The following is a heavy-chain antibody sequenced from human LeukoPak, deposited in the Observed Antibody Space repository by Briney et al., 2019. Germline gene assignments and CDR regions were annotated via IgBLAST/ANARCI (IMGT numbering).Heavy chain of an antibody. CDR1: GFXFSSYA. CDR3: AKVLSAARMSKGFDY. D-gene: IGHD6-6*01. Sequence: PGGSLRLSCAASGFXFSSYAMSWVRQAPGKGLEWVSAISGSGGSTYYADSVKGRFTISRDNSKNTLYLQMNSLRAEDTAVYYCAKVLSAARMSKGFDYWGQGTLVTVSS. V-gene: IGHV3-23*01. J-gene: IGHJ4*02. CDR2: ISGSGGST.